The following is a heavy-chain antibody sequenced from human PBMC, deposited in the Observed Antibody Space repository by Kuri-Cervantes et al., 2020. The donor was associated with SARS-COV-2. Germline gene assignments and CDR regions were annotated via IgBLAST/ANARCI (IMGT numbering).Heavy chain of an antibody. J-gene: IGHJ4*02. CDR2: IYTSGST. CDR3: ARHDY. Sequence: LRLSCTVSGGSISSGSYYWSWIRQPAGKGLEWIGRIYTSGSTNYNPSLKSRVTISVDTSKNQFSLKLSSVTAADTAVYYCARHDYWGQGTLVTVSS. CDR1: GGSISSGSYY. V-gene: IGHV4-61*02.